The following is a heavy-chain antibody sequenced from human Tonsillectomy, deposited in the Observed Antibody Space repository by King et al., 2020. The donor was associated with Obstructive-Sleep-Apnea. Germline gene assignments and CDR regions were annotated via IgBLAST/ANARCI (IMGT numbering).Heavy chain of an antibody. J-gene: IGHJ4*02. CDR2: IYYSGSN. D-gene: IGHD3-22*01. CDR3: AREYDSSGYYHYFDY. V-gene: IGHV4-59*12. CDR1: GGSISSYY. Sequence: QLQESGPGLVKPSETLSLTCTVSGGSISSYYWSWIRQPPGKGLEWIGYIYYSGSNNYNPSLKSRVTISVDTSKNQFSLKLSSVTAADTAVYYCAREYDSSGYYHYFDYWGQGTLVTVSS.